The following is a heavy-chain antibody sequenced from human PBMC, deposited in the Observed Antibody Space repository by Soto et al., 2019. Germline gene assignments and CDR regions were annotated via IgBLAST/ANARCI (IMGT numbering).Heavy chain of an antibody. D-gene: IGHD7-27*01. CDR1: GGSFSGYY. CDR3: ARSKLGLDY. V-gene: IGHV4-34*01. CDR2: INHSGST. Sequence: SETLSLTCAVYGGSFSGYYWSWIRQPPGKGLEWIGEINHSGSTNYNPSLKSRVTISVDTSKNQFSLKLSSATAADTAVYDCARSKLGLDYWGQGTLVTVSS. J-gene: IGHJ4*02.